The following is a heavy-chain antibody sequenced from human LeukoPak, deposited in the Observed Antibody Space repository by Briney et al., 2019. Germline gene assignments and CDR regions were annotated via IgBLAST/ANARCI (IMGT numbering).Heavy chain of an antibody. D-gene: IGHD1-26*01. CDR2: IDRDGRST. J-gene: IGHJ5*02. V-gene: IGHV3-74*01. Sequence: PGGSLRLSCAASGFTFGSYWMHWVRQAPGKGLVWVSHIDRDGRSTNYAGSVEGRFTISRDNARNTLFLQMNSLRVEDTAVYYCARDRGSTNWFDPWGQGTLVTVSS. CDR1: GFTFGSYW. CDR3: ARDRGSTNWFDP.